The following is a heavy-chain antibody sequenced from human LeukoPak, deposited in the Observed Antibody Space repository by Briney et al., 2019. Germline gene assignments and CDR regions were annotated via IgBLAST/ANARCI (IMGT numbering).Heavy chain of an antibody. D-gene: IGHD6-19*01. V-gene: IGHV4-59*01. CDR3: AQSSGWGSYWYFDL. J-gene: IGHJ2*01. Sequence: SETLSLTCTVSGGSISSYYWSWIRQPPGKGLEWIGYIYYSGSTNYNPSLKSRVTISVDTSKNQFSLKLSSVTAADTAVYYCAQSSGWGSYWYFDLWGRGTLVTVSS. CDR2: IYYSGST. CDR1: GGSISSYY.